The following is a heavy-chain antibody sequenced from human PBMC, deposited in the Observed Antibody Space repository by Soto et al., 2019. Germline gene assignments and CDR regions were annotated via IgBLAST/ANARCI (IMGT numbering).Heavy chain of an antibody. D-gene: IGHD3-22*01. Sequence: QVQLVQSGAEVKKPGSSVKVSCKASGGTFSSYAISWVRQAPGQGLEWMGGIIPVFGTANYAQKFQGRVTITADESTSTAYMELSSLRSEDTAVYYCARGPRVLIDYYDSSGYSSGALSYWGQGTLVTVSS. CDR3: ARGPRVLIDYYDSSGYSSGALSY. V-gene: IGHV1-69*12. J-gene: IGHJ4*02. CDR2: IIPVFGTA. CDR1: GGTFSSYA.